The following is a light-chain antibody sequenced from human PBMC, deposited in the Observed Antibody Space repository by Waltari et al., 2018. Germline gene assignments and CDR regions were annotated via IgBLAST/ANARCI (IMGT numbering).Light chain of an antibody. V-gene: IGKV3-20*01. J-gene: IGKJ4*01. CDR2: GAS. CDR1: QGLSRSQ. Sequence: EIALTQSPGTLSLSPGDRVTLSGRASQGLSRSQLAWYQQKPGQAPRLLIYGASSRTTGIPERFSGSGSGTDFTLTISRLGPEDFAVYYCQQYGSSPTTFGGGTKVEIK. CDR3: QQYGSSPTT.